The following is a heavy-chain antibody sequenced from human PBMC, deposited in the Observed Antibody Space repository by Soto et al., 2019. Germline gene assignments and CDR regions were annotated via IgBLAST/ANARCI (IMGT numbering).Heavy chain of an antibody. D-gene: IGHD6-19*01. J-gene: IGHJ6*02. CDR1: GYSFTSYW. V-gene: IGHV5-51*01. CDR3: ASSSSGWYGDLLSGIDV. CDR2: IYPGDSDT. Sequence: GESLTISCKGSGYSFTSYWIGWVRQMPGKGLEWMGIIYPGDSDTRYSPSFQGQVTISADKSISTAYLQWSSLKASDTAMYYCASSSSGWYGDLLSGIDVWGQGTTVTVSS.